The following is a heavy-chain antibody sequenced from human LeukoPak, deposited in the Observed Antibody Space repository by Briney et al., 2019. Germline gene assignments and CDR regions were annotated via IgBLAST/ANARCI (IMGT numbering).Heavy chain of an antibody. CDR2: INPSGGST. J-gene: IGHJ5*02. Sequence: ASVKVSCKASGYTFTSYYMHWVRQAPGQGLEWMGIINPSGGSTSYAQKFQGRVTMTRDTSTSTVYMELGSLRSEDTAVYYCARGRYCSSTSCYNWFDPWGQGTLVTVSS. V-gene: IGHV1-46*01. D-gene: IGHD2-2*01. CDR3: ARGRYCSSTSCYNWFDP. CDR1: GYTFTSYY.